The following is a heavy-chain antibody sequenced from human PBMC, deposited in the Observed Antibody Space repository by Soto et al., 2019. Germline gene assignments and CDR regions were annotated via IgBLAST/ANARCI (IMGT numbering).Heavy chain of an antibody. Sequence: EVQLVESGGGLVQPGGSLRLSCAASGFAFSSYWMHWVRQAPGKGLVWVSRINSDGSSTSYADSVKGRFTVSRDNXXXXXYLQMYGLRGDDTAVYYCSRDKMGATADYWGQGSLVTVSS. CDR2: INSDGSST. D-gene: IGHD1-26*01. CDR1: GFAFSSYW. V-gene: IGHV3-74*01. CDR3: SRDKMGATADY. J-gene: IGHJ4*02.